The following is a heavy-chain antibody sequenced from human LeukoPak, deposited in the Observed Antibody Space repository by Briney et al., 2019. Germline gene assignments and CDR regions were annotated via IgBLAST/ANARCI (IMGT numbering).Heavy chain of an antibody. V-gene: IGHV4-30-4*01. J-gene: IGHJ5*02. CDR1: GGSISSGDYY. CDR3: ARPYYYDSRIDP. Sequence: SETLSLTCTVSGGSISSGDYYWSWIRQPPGKGLEWIAYMYYSGSTYYNPSLKSRVTMSADTSKNQLSLKLSSVTAADTAVYYCARPYYYDSRIDPWGQGNLVTVSP. CDR2: MYYSGST. D-gene: IGHD3-22*01.